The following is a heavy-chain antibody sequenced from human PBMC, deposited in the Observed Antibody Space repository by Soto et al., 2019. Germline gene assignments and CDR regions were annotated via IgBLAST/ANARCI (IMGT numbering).Heavy chain of an antibody. CDR2: INHSGST. D-gene: IGHD3-10*01. CDR1: GGSFSGYY. CDR3: ARGGLGMVRGVIVY. V-gene: IGHV4-34*01. J-gene: IGHJ4*02. Sequence: PSETLSLTCAVYGGSFSGYYWSWIRQPPGKGLEWIGEINHSGSTNYNPSLKSRVTISVDTSKNQFSLKLSSVTAADTAVYYCARGGLGMVRGVIVYWGQGTLVPVSS.